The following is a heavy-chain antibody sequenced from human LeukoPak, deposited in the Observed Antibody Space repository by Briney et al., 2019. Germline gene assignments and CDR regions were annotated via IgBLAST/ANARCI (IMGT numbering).Heavy chain of an antibody. D-gene: IGHD6-13*01. CDR3: AREGAAAAGSVLYYYYYMDV. V-gene: IGHV4-38-2*02. J-gene: IGHJ6*03. Sequence: PSETLSLTCTVSGYSISSGYYWGWIRQPPGKGLEWIGSIYHSGSTSYNPSLKSRVTISVDPSKNQFSLKLSSVTAADTAVYYCAREGAAAAGSVLYYYYYMDVWGKGTTVTVSS. CDR2: IYHSGST. CDR1: GYSISSGYY.